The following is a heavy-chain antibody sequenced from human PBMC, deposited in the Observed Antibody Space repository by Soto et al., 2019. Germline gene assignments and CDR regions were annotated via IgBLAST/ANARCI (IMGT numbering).Heavy chain of an antibody. J-gene: IGHJ6*02. CDR1: GYTFTSYW. Sequence: GESLKISCKGSGYTFTSYWIGWVLLIPGKGLEWMGFMFPGDSDARYSPSFQGQVTISADKSISTAYLHWTSLKASDTAMYYWARLFHFGPYAMDVWGPGPTVTVAS. V-gene: IGHV5-51*01. D-gene: IGHD3-3*01. CDR2: MFPGDSDA. CDR3: ARLFHFGPYAMDV.